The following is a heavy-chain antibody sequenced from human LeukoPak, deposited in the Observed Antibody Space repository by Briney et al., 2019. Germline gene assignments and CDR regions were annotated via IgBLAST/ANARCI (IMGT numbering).Heavy chain of an antibody. Sequence: KPSETLSLTCTVSGRSVSSGDHYWTWIRQPPAKRLEWFGFIYYTGGTNYSRSLKSRVPMTVDTAQNQFSMKLSSVNAADTAVYYCARISVVATVDYWGQGTLVTVSS. CDR2: IYYTGGT. CDR1: GRSVSSGDHY. V-gene: IGHV4-61*08. D-gene: IGHD2-15*01. J-gene: IGHJ4*02. CDR3: ARISVVATVDY.